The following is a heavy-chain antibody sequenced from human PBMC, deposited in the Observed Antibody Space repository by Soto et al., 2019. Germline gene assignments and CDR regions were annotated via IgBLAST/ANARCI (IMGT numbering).Heavy chain of an antibody. J-gene: IGHJ6*02. CDR2: VYSTGGT. CDR3: VRQGIGNLHGLGDV. Sequence: QVQLQQSGPGLVKPSETLSLTCSVSSGPTSSHNWGWIRQPPGMGLEWIGYVYSTGGTSYNPSLNRRVNISANTSTNHISLTLTAVTAADSAVYYCVRQGIGNLHGLGDVWGQGTTVRVSS. V-gene: IGHV4-59*08. D-gene: IGHD1-1*01. CDR1: SGPTSSHN.